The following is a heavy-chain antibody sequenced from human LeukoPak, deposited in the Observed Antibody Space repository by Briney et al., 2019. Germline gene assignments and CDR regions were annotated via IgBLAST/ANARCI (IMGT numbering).Heavy chain of an antibody. CDR1: GFTFSNYA. CDR3: AKLLFWSGYNDAFDI. J-gene: IGHJ3*02. CDR2: IRHDGSIK. D-gene: IGHD3-3*01. V-gene: IGHV3-30*02. Sequence: GGSLRLSCAVSGFTFSNYAINWVRRAPGKGLEWVPFIRHDGSIKYYSDSVKGRFTISRDNSKNTLYLQMNSLRPEDTAVYSCAKLLFWSGYNDAFDIWGQGTMVTVSS.